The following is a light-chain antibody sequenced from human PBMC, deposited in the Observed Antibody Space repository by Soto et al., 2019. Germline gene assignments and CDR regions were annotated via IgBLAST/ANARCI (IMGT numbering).Light chain of an antibody. CDR2: GVT. Sequence: QSVLTQPASVSGSPGQSITISCTGTSSDVGNGYDSVSWYQQHPGKAPKLMIYGVTNRPSGVPDRFSGSKSANTVSLIISGLQAADEAEYYCCCCSYADSSSFRVLFGGGTQLTVL. V-gene: IGLV2-11*02. CDR3: CCCSYADSSSFRVL. J-gene: IGLJ2*01. CDR1: SSDVGNGYDS.